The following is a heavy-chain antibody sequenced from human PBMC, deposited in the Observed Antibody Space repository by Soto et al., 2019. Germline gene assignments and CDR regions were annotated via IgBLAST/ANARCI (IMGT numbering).Heavy chain of an antibody. CDR1: GFTFSGYE. CDR3: ASARYYDVLTGYLLGPYFDY. V-gene: IGHV3-48*03. Sequence: PGGSLRLSCAASGFTFSGYEMNWVRQAPGKGLEWISYISTTGRTIYDVDSVKGRFTISRDNARNSLYLQMNSLRAEDTAVYYCASARYYDVLTGYLLGPYFDYWGQGILVTVSS. D-gene: IGHD3-9*01. J-gene: IGHJ4*02. CDR2: ISTTGRTI.